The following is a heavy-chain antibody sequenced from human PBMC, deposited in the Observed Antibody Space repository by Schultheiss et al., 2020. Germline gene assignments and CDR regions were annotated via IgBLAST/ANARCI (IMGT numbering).Heavy chain of an antibody. V-gene: IGHV3-NL1*01. J-gene: IGHJ6*02. CDR1: GFTFSSYG. Sequence: GESLKISCAASGFTFSSYGMHWVRQAPGKGLEWVSVIGDSGVWTNYADSVRGRFTISRDNSKNTLYLQMNSLRAEDTAVYYCARDRSIDGMDVWGQGTTVTVSS. CDR2: IGDSGVWT. D-gene: IGHD2-15*01. CDR3: ARDRSIDGMDV.